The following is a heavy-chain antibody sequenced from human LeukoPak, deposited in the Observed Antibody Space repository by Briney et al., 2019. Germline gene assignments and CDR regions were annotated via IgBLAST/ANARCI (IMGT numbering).Heavy chain of an antibody. J-gene: IGHJ4*02. V-gene: IGHV3-30-3*01. CDR2: ISYDGSNK. Sequence: GGSLRLSCAASGFTFSSYAMHWVRQAPGKGLEWVAVISYDGSNKYYADSVKGRFTISRANTKNTMYLQMNSLRAEHTAVYYCARASRFSPQYFWSGSTWGGGFDYWGQGTLVTVSS. D-gene: IGHD3-3*01. CDR3: ARASRFSPQYFWSGSTWGGGFDY. CDR1: GFTFSSYA.